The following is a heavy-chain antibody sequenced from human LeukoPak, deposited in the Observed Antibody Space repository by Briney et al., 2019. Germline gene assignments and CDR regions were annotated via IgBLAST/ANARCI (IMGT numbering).Heavy chain of an antibody. CDR1: GFTFSDHW. J-gene: IGHJ4*02. Sequence: PGGSLRLSCAASGFTFSDHWMAWVRQAPGKGLEWVANIKEDGTEKNYVDSVKGRFTISRDNVKKSLYLEMNSLRVEDTAVYYCARGRWSDHWGQGTQVTVSS. V-gene: IGHV3-7*01. CDR2: IKEDGTEK. CDR3: ARGRWSDH. D-gene: IGHD5-24*01.